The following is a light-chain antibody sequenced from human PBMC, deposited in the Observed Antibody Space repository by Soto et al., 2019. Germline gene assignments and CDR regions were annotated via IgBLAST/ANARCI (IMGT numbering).Light chain of an antibody. Sequence: ELVLTQSPGTLSVSPGERATLSCRASQSLSSRNLAWYQQKPGQAPRPLIYGVSSRATGIPDRFSGSGSGTDFTLTISRLEPEDFAVYYCQQYDSSPRTFGQGTKVDIK. CDR3: QQYDSSPRT. V-gene: IGKV3-20*01. CDR1: QSLSSRN. CDR2: GVS. J-gene: IGKJ1*01.